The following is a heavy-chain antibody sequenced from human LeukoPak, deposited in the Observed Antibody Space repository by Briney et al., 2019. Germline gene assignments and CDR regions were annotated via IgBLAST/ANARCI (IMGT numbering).Heavy chain of an antibody. CDR2: INPNSGGT. J-gene: IGHJ4*02. V-gene: IGHV1-2*02. D-gene: IGHD6-13*01. Sequence: ASVKVSCKASGYTFTGYYMHWVRQAPGKGLEWMGWINPNSGGTNYAQKFQGRVTMARDTSISTAYMELSRLRSDDTAMYYCARALRKSIASPFDYWGQGTLVTVSS. CDR1: GYTFTGYY. CDR3: ARALRKSIASPFDY.